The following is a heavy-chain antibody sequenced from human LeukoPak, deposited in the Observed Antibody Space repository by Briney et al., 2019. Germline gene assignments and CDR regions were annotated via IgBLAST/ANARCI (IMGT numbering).Heavy chain of an antibody. CDR3: ARGGSRVVTATTGDY. V-gene: IGHV5-51*01. J-gene: IGHJ4*02. CDR1: GSSFTSYW. D-gene: IGHD2-21*02. Sequence: GESLQISCKGSGSSFTSYWIAWARQMPGKGLEWMGIIYPVDSKTSYSPSFQGQVSFSVEKSINTAYLQWNSLKASDTAIYYCARGGSRVVTATTGDYWGQGTLVTVSS. CDR2: IYPVDSKT.